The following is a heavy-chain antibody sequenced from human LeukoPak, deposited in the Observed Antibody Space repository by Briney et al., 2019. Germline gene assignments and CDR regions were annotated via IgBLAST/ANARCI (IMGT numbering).Heavy chain of an antibody. CDR1: GFTFSSYW. CDR2: IKQDGSEK. D-gene: IGHD3-10*01. V-gene: IGHV3-7*01. Sequence: GGSLRLSCAASGFTFSSYWMSWVRQAPGKGLEWVANIKQDGSEKYYVDSVKGRFTISRDNAKNSLYLQMNSLRAEDTAVYYCARLKIEALWFGELSYYYYMDAWGKGTTVTVSS. CDR3: ARLKIEALWFGELSYYYYMDA. J-gene: IGHJ6*03.